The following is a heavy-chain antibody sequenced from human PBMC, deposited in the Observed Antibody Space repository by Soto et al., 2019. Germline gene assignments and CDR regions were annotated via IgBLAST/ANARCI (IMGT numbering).Heavy chain of an antibody. CDR2: ISGSGGST. V-gene: IGHV3-23*01. D-gene: IGHD1-26*01. CDR3: AKGLEAGRNAFDI. Sequence: GGSLRLSSAASGVNFISYAMSWVRQAPGKGLEWVSAISGSGGSTYYADSVKGRFTISRDNSKNTLYLQMNSLRAEDTAVYYCAKGLEAGRNAFDIWGQGTMVTVS. CDR1: GVNFISYA. J-gene: IGHJ3*02.